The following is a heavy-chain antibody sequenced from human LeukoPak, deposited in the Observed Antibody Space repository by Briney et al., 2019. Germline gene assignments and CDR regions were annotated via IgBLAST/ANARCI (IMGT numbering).Heavy chain of an antibody. J-gene: IGHJ3*02. Sequence: PSETLSLTCTVSGGSISSGSYYWSWIRQPAGKGLEWIGRIYTSGSTNYNPSLKSRVTISVDTSKNQFSLKLSSVTAADTAVHYCAREQWDITMIVVVTPDAFDIWGQGTMVTVSS. CDR1: GGSISSGSYY. CDR3: AREQWDITMIVVVTPDAFDI. CDR2: IYTSGST. D-gene: IGHD3-22*01. V-gene: IGHV4-61*02.